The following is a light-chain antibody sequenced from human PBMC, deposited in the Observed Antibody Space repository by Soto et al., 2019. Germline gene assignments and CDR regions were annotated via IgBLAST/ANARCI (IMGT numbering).Light chain of an antibody. CDR2: GAS. V-gene: IGKV3-15*01. Sequence: EIVMTQSPATCSVSALEIATLSFKASQSVSSSLAWYQQKPGQAPRLLIYGASTRATGIPARFSGSGSGTEFTLTISSLQSEDFAVYYCQQYDNSPITFGQGTRLEIK. CDR3: QQYDNSPIT. J-gene: IGKJ5*01. CDR1: QSVSSS.